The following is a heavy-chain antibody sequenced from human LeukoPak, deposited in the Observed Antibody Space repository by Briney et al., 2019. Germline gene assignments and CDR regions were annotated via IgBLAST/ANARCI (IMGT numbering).Heavy chain of an antibody. CDR1: GFTFSSYS. CDR2: ISSSSSYI. CDR3: ARDWMIAFDI. V-gene: IGHV3-21*01. J-gene: IGHJ3*02. Sequence: GGSLRLSCAASGFTFSSYSMNWVRQTPGKGLEWVSSISSSSSYIYYADSVKGRFTISRDNAKNSLYLQMNSLRAEDTAVYYCARDWMIAFDIWGQGTMVTVSS. D-gene: IGHD3-22*01.